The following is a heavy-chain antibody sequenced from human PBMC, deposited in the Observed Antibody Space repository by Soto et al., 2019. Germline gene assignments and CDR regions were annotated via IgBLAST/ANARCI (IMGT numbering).Heavy chain of an antibody. Sequence: ASVKVSCKASGYTFTSYGISWVRQAPGQGLEWMGWISAYNGNTNYAQKLQGRVTMTTDTSTSTAYMELRSLRSDDTAAYYCATQGAGYDSSGPHGYWGQGTLVTVSS. CDR1: GYTFTSYG. CDR2: ISAYNGNT. D-gene: IGHD3-22*01. J-gene: IGHJ4*02. CDR3: ATQGAGYDSSGPHGY. V-gene: IGHV1-18*04.